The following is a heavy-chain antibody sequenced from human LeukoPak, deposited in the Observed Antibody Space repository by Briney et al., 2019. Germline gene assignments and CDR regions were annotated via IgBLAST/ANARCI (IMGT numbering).Heavy chain of an antibody. CDR2: ISYDGRDK. V-gene: IGHV3-30*18. J-gene: IGHJ5*02. CDR3: AKLFRRKAPLS. Sequence: GGSLRLSCAASGFTFSTYGFHWVRQAPGQGLEWVAVISYDGRDKKYADSVKGRFTISRDNSKNTLYLQMNSLSAEDTAVYYCAKLFRRKAPLSWGQGTLVTVSS. D-gene: IGHD3-10*01. CDR1: GFTFSTYG.